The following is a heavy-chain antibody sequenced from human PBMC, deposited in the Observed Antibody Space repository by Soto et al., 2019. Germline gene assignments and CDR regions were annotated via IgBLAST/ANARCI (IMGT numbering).Heavy chain of an antibody. CDR2: IYYSGST. J-gene: IGHJ3*02. CDR1: GGSISSGGYY. CDR3: ARGYYDSSGYSAFDI. D-gene: IGHD3-22*01. V-gene: IGHV4-31*03. Sequence: QVQLQESGPGLVKPSQTLSLTCPVSGGSISSGGYYWSWIRQHPGKGLEWIGYIYYSGSTYYNPSLKRRVTVSVDTSKNQFSLKLSSVTAADTAVYYCARGYYDSSGYSAFDIWGQGTMVTVSS.